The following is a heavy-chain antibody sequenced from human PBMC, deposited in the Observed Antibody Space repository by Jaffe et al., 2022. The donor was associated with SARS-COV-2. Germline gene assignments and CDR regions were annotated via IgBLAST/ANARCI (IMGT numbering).Heavy chain of an antibody. CDR3: VRESELVVIAAFFDF. Sequence: EVQLVESGGGLVQPGGSLRLSCVASGFTFTDYSVNWVRQAPGKGLDWISYISSSSQTIHYADSVKGRFTVSRDNAKNAVHLEMNSLGDEDTAVYYCVRESELVVIAAFFDFWGQGTLVTVSS. CDR1: GFTFTDYS. V-gene: IGHV3-48*02. J-gene: IGHJ4*02. CDR2: ISSSSQTI. D-gene: IGHD2-15*01.